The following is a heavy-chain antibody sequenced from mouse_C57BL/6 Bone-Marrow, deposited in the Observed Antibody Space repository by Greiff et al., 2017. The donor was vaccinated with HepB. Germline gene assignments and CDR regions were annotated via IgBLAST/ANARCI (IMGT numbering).Heavy chain of an antibody. V-gene: IGHV5-16*01. CDR1: GFTFSDYY. D-gene: IGHD3-2*02. CDR2: INYDGSST. J-gene: IGHJ2*01. CDR3: ARHSSGYLYYFDY. Sequence: EVQLQESEGGLVQPGSSMKLSCTASGFTFSDYYMAWVRQVPEKGLEWVANINYDGSSTYYLDSLKSRFIISRDNAKNILYLQMSSLKSEDTATYYCARHSSGYLYYFDYWGQGTTLTVSS.